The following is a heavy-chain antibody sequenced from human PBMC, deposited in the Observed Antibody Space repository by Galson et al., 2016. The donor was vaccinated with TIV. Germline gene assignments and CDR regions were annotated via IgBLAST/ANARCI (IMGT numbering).Heavy chain of an antibody. J-gene: IGHJ4*02. CDR2: ITAGSENR. CDR3: ARVRGYCGGDCTNGYFDY. Sequence: SLRLSCAASGFSFIKYAMTWVRQAPGKGLEWVSGITAGSENRDYADSVKGRFTISRDNSKTTFFLQMTRLRAEDTAVYYCARVRGYCGGDCTNGYFDYWGQGTLVAVSS. CDR1: GFSFIKYA. D-gene: IGHD2-21*02. V-gene: IGHV3-23*01.